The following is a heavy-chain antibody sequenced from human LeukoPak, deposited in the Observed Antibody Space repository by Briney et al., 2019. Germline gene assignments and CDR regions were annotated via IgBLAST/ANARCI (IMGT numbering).Heavy chain of an antibody. V-gene: IGHV4-39*01. CDR1: GGSISSSSYY. J-gene: IGHJ4*02. Sequence: SETLSLTCTVSGGSISSSSYYWGWIRQPPGKGLEWIGSIYYSGSTYYNPSLKSRVTISVDTSKNQFSLKLSSVTAADTAVYYCARTYYYDSSGYPFDYWGQGTLVTVSS. CDR3: ARTYYYDSSGYPFDY. D-gene: IGHD3-22*01. CDR2: IYYSGST.